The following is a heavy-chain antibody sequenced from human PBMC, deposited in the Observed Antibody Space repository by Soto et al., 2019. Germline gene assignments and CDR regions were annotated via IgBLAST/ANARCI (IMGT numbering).Heavy chain of an antibody. Sequence: SETLSLTCAVSGYSISSGYYWGWIRQSPGKGLEWIGSIYHSGSTYYNPSLKSRVIISVDTSKNQFSLKLSSVTAADTAVYYCARKNVVDWYFDLWGRGTLVTVSS. CDR3: ARKNVVDWYFDL. V-gene: IGHV4-38-2*01. D-gene: IGHD2-15*01. J-gene: IGHJ2*01. CDR1: GYSISSGYY. CDR2: IYHSGST.